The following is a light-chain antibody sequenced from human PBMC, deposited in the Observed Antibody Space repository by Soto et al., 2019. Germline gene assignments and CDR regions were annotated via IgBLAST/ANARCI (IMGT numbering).Light chain of an antibody. CDR2: DAS. Sequence: SVVTLSTATVSVSTGERDPLSCRASQSVSRNLAWYQQKPGQAPRLLIYDASTRATGTPARFSGSGSGTKFTLSISSLQSEDFAVYYCQQYVSSPWAFGQGTKVDIK. V-gene: IGKV3D-15*02. CDR3: QQYVSSPWA. J-gene: IGKJ1*01. CDR1: QSVSRN.